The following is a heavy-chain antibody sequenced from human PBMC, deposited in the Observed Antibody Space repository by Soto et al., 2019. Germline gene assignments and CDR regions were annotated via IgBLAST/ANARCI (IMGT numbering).Heavy chain of an antibody. D-gene: IGHD3-10*01. CDR1: GNTFTSYD. Sequence: ASVKVSCKASGNTFTSYDINWVRQATGHGLEWMGWINPNSGNIGYAQKFQGRVTMTRDTAIRTAYMEVSRLRSDDTAVYYCARGQASGSYYLLDYWGQVTLVTVSS. CDR3: ARGQASGSYYLLDY. V-gene: IGHV1-8*01. J-gene: IGHJ4*02. CDR2: INPNSGNI.